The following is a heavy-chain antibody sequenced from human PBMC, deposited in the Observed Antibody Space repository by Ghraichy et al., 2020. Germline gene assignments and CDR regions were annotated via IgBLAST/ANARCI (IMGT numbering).Heavy chain of an antibody. J-gene: IGHJ4*02. CDR1: GFTFSSYS. Sequence: GESLNISCAASGFTFSSYSMNWVRQAPGKGLEWVSYISSSSTIYYADSVKGRFTISRDNAKNSLYLQMNSLRAEDTAVYYCARTYGGFDYWGQGTLVTVSS. CDR2: ISSSSTI. V-gene: IGHV3-48*01. CDR3: ARTYGGFDY. D-gene: IGHD3-16*01.